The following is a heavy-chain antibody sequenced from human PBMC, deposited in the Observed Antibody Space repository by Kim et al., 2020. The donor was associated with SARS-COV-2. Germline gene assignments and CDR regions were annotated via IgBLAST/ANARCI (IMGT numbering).Heavy chain of an antibody. CDR2: IYYSGST. CDR3: ARLGATVYSVDY. J-gene: IGHJ4*02. V-gene: IGHV4-39*01. CDR1: GGSISSSSYY. Sequence: SETLSLTCTVSGGSISSSSYYWGWIRQPPGKGLEWIGRIYYSGSTYYNPSLKSRVTISVDTSKNQFSLKLSSVTAADTAVYYCARLGATVYSVDYWGQGTLVTVSS. D-gene: IGHD5-12*01.